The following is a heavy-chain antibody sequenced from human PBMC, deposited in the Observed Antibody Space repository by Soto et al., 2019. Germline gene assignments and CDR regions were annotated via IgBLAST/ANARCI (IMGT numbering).Heavy chain of an antibody. CDR2: INPNSGTT. Sequence: APVKVSCKASGYTFTDYYMHWGGQAPGQRLEWMGWINPNSGTTNYAQKFQGWVTMTRDTSITTVYMEVSRLRSDDTAVYYCARVPRGVYYGMDVWGQGTTVTVSS. CDR3: ARVPRGVYYGMDV. V-gene: IGHV1-2*04. J-gene: IGHJ6*02. CDR1: GYTFTDYY. D-gene: IGHD3-10*01.